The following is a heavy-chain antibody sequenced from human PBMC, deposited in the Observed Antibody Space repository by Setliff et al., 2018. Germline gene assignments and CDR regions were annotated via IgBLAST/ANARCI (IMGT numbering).Heavy chain of an antibody. V-gene: IGHV3-23*01. D-gene: IGHD3-22*01. CDR2: ISGSGGRI. CDR1: GFTFSSYA. J-gene: IGHJ6*03. Sequence: GGSLRLSCAASGFTFSSYAMSWVRKAPGKGLEWVSAISGSGGRIGYADPVTGRFTISRDDAKNSLFLQMNSLGVEDTAVYYCVREGVDSRSSTDYRYYMDVWGKGTTVTAP. CDR3: VREGVDSRSSTDYRYYMDV.